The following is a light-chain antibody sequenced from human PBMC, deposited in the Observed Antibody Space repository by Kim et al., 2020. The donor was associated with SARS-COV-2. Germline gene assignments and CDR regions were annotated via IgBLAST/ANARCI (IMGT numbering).Light chain of an antibody. V-gene: IGKV1-39*01. CDR2: AAS. CDR1: QSISSH. Sequence: DIQMTQSPSSLSASVGDRVTITRRTTQSISSHLNWYQQKPGRAPKLLISAASTLQGGVPSRFSGSGSETDFTLTISSLQTDDFAPYFCQQCYITPFTFGPGTKVDIK. J-gene: IGKJ3*01. CDR3: QQCYITPFT.